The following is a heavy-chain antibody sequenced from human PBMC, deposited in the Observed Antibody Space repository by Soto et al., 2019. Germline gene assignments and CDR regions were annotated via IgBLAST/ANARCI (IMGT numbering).Heavy chain of an antibody. CDR1: GGTFSSYA. D-gene: IGHD3-3*01. CDR3: ARERYRLDFWSGYYPHYYYYYGMDV. Sequence: QVQLVQSGAEVKKPGSSVKVSCKASGGTFSSYAISWVRQAPGQGLEWMGGIIPIFGTANYAQKFQGRVTITADESMSTASMGLRSLGSEDTAVYYYARERYRLDFWSGYYPHYYYYYGMDVWGQGTTVTVSS. V-gene: IGHV1-69*01. CDR2: IIPIFGTA. J-gene: IGHJ6*02.